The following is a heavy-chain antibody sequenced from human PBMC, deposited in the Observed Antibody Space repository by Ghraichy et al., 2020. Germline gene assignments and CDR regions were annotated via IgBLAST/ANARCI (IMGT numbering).Heavy chain of an antibody. CDR1: GFTFNSYA. D-gene: IGHD6-19*01. CDR2: ISGSGGRT. J-gene: IGHJ3*01. CDR3: AKAGWVRHFDL. Sequence: GGSLRLSCVTSGFTFNSYAMNWVRQAPGKGLEWVSTISGSGGRTYYADSVKGRFTISRDNSENTLYLQMSSLRADDTAVYYCAKAGWVRHFDLWGQGTMVPVS. V-gene: IGHV3-23*01.